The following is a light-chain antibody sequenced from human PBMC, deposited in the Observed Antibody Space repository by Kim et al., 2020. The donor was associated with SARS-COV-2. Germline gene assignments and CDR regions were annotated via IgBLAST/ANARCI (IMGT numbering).Light chain of an antibody. J-gene: IGLJ3*02. CDR2: GSN. CDR1: NSNIGSDYD. V-gene: IGLV1-40*01. CDR3: QSYDSSLGGPV. Sequence: VLTQPPSVSGAPGQRVTLSCTGSNSNIGSDYDVHWYRQLPGTAPKLLITGSNYRPSGVPDRFSGSKSGTSASLAITGLQAEDEADYYCQSYDSSLGGPVFGGGTKLTVL.